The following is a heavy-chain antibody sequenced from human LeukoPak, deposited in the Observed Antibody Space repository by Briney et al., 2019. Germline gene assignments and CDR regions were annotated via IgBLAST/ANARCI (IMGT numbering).Heavy chain of an antibody. V-gene: IGHV3-30*03. Sequence: GGSLRLSCAASGFTFSSYGMHWVRQAPGKGLEWVAVISYDGSNKYYADSVKGRFTISRDNPKNSLYLQMNSLRAEDTAVYYCATSRGSWPDYFDYWGQGTLVTVSS. D-gene: IGHD6-13*01. CDR3: ATSRGSWPDYFDY. CDR2: ISYDGSNK. J-gene: IGHJ4*02. CDR1: GFTFSSYG.